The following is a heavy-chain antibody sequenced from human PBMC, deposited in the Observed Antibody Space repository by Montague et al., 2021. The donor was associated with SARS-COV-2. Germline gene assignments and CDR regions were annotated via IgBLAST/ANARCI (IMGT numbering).Heavy chain of an antibody. D-gene: IGHD1-26*01. CDR3: ATDMGMTSSGSYWGGMDV. Sequence: QSGAEVKKPGESLKISCKVSGYTLTELSMHWVRQAPGKGLEWMGGFDPEDGETIYAQKFQGRVTMTEDTSTDTAYMELSSLRSEDTAVYYCATDMGMTSSGSYWGGMDVWGQGTTVTVSS. CDR1: GYTLTELS. CDR2: FDPEDGET. J-gene: IGHJ6*02. V-gene: IGHV1-24*01.